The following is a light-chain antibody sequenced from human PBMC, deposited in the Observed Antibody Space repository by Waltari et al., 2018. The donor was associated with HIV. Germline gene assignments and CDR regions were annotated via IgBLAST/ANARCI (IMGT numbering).Light chain of an antibody. J-gene: IGKJ2*01. CDR3: QQCYSTPPRHT. CDR1: QSISSY. CDR2: AAT. V-gene: IGKV1-39*01. Sequence: DIQMTQSPSSLSASVGDRVTITCRASQSISSYLNWYQQKPGKAPTLLIHAATSLQSGVPSRFSGSGSGTDFILTISSLQPEDFATYYCQQCYSTPPRHTFGQGTKLEIK.